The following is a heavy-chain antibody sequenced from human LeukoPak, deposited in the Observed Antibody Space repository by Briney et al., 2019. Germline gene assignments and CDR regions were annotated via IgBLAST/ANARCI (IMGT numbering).Heavy chain of an antibody. CDR3: ARHKVSQWELRGYYFDY. Sequence: PSETLSLTCAVSGYSISSGYYWGWIRQPPGKGLEWIGSIHHSGSTYYNPSLKSRVTISVDTSKNQFSLKLSSVTAADTAVYYCARHKVSQWELRGYYFDYWGQGTLVTVSS. CDR1: GYSISSGYY. J-gene: IGHJ4*02. CDR2: IHHSGST. V-gene: IGHV4-38-2*01. D-gene: IGHD1-26*01.